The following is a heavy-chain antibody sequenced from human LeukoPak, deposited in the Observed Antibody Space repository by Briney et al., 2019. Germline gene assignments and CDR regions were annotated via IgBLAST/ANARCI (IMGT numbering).Heavy chain of an antibody. V-gene: IGHV4-4*07. CDR2: IYTSGGT. D-gene: IGHD6-6*01. J-gene: IGHJ6*03. CDR1: GASITNYY. CDR3: ARSIVARHNYYYYLDV. Sequence: SETLSLTCTVSGASITNYYWNWIRQPAGKGLEWIGRIYTSGGTNYNPSLKTRVTMSVDTSKNHFSLKLKSVTAADTAVFYCARSIVARHNYYYYLDVWGKGITVTVSS.